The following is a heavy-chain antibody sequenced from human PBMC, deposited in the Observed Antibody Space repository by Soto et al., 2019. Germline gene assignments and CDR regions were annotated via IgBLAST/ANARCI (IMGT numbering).Heavy chain of an antibody. Sequence: QVQLQESGPGLVKPSGTLSPTCAVSGGSISSSNWWSWVRQPPGKGLEWIGEIYHSGSTNYNPSLKSRVTMSVYKSKNQFSLNLTSVTAADTAVYYCARKDYGDYDFAYWGQGTLVTVSS. CDR1: GGSISSSNW. V-gene: IGHV4-4*02. D-gene: IGHD4-17*01. CDR2: IYHSGST. CDR3: ARKDYGDYDFAY. J-gene: IGHJ4*02.